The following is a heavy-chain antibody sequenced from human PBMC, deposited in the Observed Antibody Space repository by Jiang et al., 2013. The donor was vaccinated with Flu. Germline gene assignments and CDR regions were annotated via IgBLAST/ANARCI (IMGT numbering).Heavy chain of an antibody. Sequence: SLRLSCAASGFTFSSYAMSWVRQAPGKGLERVSAISGSGGSTYYADSVKGRFTISRDNSKNTLYLQMNSLRAEDTAVYYCAKLRERYYYYYGMDVWGQGDHGHRLL. CDR2: ISGSGGST. V-gene: IGHV3-23*01. D-gene: IGHD1-26*01. CDR3: AKLRERYYYYYGMDV. J-gene: IGHJ6*02. CDR1: GFTFSSYA.